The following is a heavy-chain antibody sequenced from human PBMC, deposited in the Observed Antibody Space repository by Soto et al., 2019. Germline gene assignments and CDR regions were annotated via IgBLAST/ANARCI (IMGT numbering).Heavy chain of an antibody. V-gene: IGHV1-18*01. CDR1: GYTFTSYD. D-gene: IGHD5-18*01. CDR3: ARVVDTAMVTGLYYFDY. CDR2: ISVDNGNT. Sequence: QVQLLQSGAEVRKPGASVKVSCKASGYTFTSYDINWVRQAPGQGLERMGWISVDNGNTNYAQKRQGRGTMTTDTSTSTAYMELRSLRSDDTAVYYCARVVDTAMVTGLYYFDYWGQGTLVTVSS. J-gene: IGHJ4*02.